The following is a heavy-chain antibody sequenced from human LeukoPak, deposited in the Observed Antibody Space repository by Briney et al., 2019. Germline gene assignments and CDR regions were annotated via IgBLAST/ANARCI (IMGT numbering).Heavy chain of an antibody. V-gene: IGHV3-30*18. J-gene: IGHJ4*02. CDR1: GFTFSNYG. D-gene: IGHD3-9*01. CDR3: AKDVPLTSTDFDWSYFDY. CDR2: ISYDGSNK. Sequence: GGSLRLSCAASGFTFSNYGMHWVRQAPGKGLEWVAVISYDGSNKYYADSVKGRFTISRDNSKNTLYLQMNSLRAEVTAVYYCAKDVPLTSTDFDWSYFDYWGQGTLVTVSS.